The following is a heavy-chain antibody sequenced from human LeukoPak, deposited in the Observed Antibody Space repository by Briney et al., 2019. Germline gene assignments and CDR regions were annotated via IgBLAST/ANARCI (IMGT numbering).Heavy chain of an antibody. Sequence: SETLSLTCTVSGGSISSGGYYWSWIRQHPGKGLEWIGYIYYSGSTYYNPSLKSRVTISVDTSKNQFSLKLSSVTAADTAVYYCARVRDDYGDYFDYWGQGTLVTVSS. CDR3: ARVRDDYGDYFDY. CDR1: GGSISSGGYY. D-gene: IGHD4-17*01. V-gene: IGHV4-31*03. J-gene: IGHJ4*02. CDR2: IYYSGST.